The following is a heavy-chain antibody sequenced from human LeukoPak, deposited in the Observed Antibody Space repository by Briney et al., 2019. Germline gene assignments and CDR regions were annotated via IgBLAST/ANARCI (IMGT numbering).Heavy chain of an antibody. Sequence: PSETLSLTCAVSGYSISSGYYWGWIRQPPGKGLEWIGSIYHSGSTYYNPSLKSRVTISVDTSKNQFSLKLSSATAADTAVYYCARGEWELRVYYFDYWGQGTLVTVSS. J-gene: IGHJ4*02. CDR1: GYSISSGYY. CDR3: ARGEWELRVYYFDY. CDR2: IYHSGST. D-gene: IGHD1-26*01. V-gene: IGHV4-38-2*01.